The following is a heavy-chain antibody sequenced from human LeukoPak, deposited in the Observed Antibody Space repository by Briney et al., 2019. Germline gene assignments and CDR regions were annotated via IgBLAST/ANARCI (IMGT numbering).Heavy chain of an antibody. CDR2: ISYSGGT. J-gene: IGHJ3*02. CDR1: VGSIISSDDY. CDR3: AREVEYYDSSGYRPHAFDI. V-gene: IGHV4-39*02. Sequence: SESLSLTCTVSVGSIISSDDYWGWTRQPPGKGLEWFGSISYSGGTAYNPSLRSRVTISVDTSKNQFSLKVNSVTAADTAVYYCAREVEYYDSSGYRPHAFDIWGQGTLVTVSS. D-gene: IGHD3-22*01.